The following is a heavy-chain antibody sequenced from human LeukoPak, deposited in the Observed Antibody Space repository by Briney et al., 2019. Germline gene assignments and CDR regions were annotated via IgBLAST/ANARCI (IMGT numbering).Heavy chain of an antibody. J-gene: IGHJ3*02. V-gene: IGHV3-74*01. Sequence: GGSLRLSCPVSEITFSKYWIHWVRQAPGRGLLWVSRISSDWTTTTYADFVKGRFTISRDDAKNTVYLQMKNLRDEDSAVYYCASPKVFEGSDWNGYDAFDIWGQGTTVTVSS. D-gene: IGHD1-1*01. CDR3: ASPKVFEGSDWNGYDAFDI. CDR2: ISSDWTTT. CDR1: EITFSKYW.